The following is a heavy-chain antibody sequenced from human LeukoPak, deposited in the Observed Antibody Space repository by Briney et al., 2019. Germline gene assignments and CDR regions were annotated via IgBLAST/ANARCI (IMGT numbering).Heavy chain of an antibody. Sequence: PGRSLRLSCAASGFTFSSYGMHWVRQAPGKGLEWVAVIWYDGSNKYYADSVKGRFTISRDNSKNTLYLQMNSLRAEDAAVYYCAKDRSGGEADDYWGQGTLVTVSS. D-gene: IGHD2-21*01. V-gene: IGHV3-33*06. CDR1: GFTFSSYG. J-gene: IGHJ4*02. CDR2: IWYDGSNK. CDR3: AKDRSGGEADDY.